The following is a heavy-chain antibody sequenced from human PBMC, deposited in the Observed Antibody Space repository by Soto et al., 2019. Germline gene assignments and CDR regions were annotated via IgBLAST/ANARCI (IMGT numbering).Heavy chain of an antibody. CDR2: IGTSTGTI. CDR3: VRSRDYLDV. D-gene: IGHD6-13*01. CDR1: GFSFSDYY. J-gene: IGHJ6*03. Sequence: QEYLVESGGDLVKPGGSLRLSCAASGFSFSDYYMSWVRQAPGKGLEWILYIGTSTGTIYYADSVKGRFTISSDSANNSLYLQMKSLRVEDTAVYYCVRSRDYLDVWGKGTTVTVSS. V-gene: IGHV3-11*01.